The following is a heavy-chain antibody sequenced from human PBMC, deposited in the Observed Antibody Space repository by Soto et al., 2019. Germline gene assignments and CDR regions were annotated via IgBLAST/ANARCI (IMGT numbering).Heavy chain of an antibody. CDR1: GYTFTSYA. Sequence: ASVKVSCKASGYTFTSYAMHWVRQAPGQRLEWMGWINAGNGSTKYSQKFQGRVTITRDTSASTAYMELSSLRSEDTAVYYCARDKGGHCSSTSCYFLTYNWFDPWGQGTLVTVSS. CDR2: INAGNGST. D-gene: IGHD2-2*01. J-gene: IGHJ5*02. V-gene: IGHV1-3*01. CDR3: ARDKGGHCSSTSCYFLTYNWFDP.